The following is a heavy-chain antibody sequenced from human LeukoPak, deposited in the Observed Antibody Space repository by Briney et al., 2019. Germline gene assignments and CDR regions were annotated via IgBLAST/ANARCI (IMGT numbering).Heavy chain of an antibody. V-gene: IGHV4-34*01. CDR2: INHNGST. J-gene: IGHJ5*02. D-gene: IGHD2-2*01. CDR1: GETFSAYW. Sequence: SETLSLTCGVHGETFSAYWWTWIRQSPGKGLEWIGQINHNGSTDYTPSLKGRVTISADTSKKEFSLRLTSVTAADTAVYYCARGREGMGSTSYYSSNWFDPWGQGTLVSVSS. CDR3: ARGREGMGSTSYYSSNWFDP.